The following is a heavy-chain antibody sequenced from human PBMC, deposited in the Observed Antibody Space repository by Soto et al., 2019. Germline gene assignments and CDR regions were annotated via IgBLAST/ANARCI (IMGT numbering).Heavy chain of an antibody. V-gene: IGHV3-66*01. CDR2: IYSGGST. CDR1: GFTVSSNY. J-gene: IGHJ3*02. CDR3: AIDLAYCGGDCYSNHDAFDI. D-gene: IGHD2-21*01. Sequence: GGSLRLSCAASGFTVSSNYMSWVRQAPGKGLEWVSVIYSGGSTYYADSVKGRFTISRDNSKNTLYLQMNSLRAEDTAVYYCAIDLAYCGGDCYSNHDAFDIWGQGTMVTVSS.